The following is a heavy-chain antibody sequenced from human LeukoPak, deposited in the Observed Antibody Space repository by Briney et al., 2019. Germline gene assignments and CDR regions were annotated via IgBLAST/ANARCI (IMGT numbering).Heavy chain of an antibody. J-gene: IGHJ4*02. Sequence: GESLKISCKGSGFTFSTYSFAWVRQMPGKGLEWMGVIYAGDSSTRYSPSFQGQVTISVDKSISTAYLQWSSLKGSDSAIYYCARHSCYDSWGQGTLVTVSS. CDR1: GFTFSTYS. D-gene: IGHD3-16*01. CDR2: IYAGDSST. CDR3: ARHSCYDS. V-gene: IGHV5-51*01.